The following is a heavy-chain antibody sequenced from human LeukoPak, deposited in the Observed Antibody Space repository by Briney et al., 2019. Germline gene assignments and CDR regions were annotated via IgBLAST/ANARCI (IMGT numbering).Heavy chain of an antibody. Sequence: GGSLRLSCAASGFTFGDYAMYWVRQAPGKGLEWVSGVSWNNGTICYADSVKGRFTISRDNAKNSLYLQMNSLRAEDTAVYYCASDGVFCGGDCYPRYYYYHYMEVWGKGTTVTVSS. CDR1: GFTFGDYA. J-gene: IGHJ6*03. CDR2: VSWNNGTI. D-gene: IGHD2-21*01. V-gene: IGHV3-9*01. CDR3: ASDGVFCGGDCYPRYYYYHYMEV.